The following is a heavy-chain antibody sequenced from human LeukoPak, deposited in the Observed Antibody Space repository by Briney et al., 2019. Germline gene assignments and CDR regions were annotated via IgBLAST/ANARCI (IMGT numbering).Heavy chain of an antibody. D-gene: IGHD3-22*01. CDR1: GFTFGDYA. Sequence: GGSLRLSCTASGFTFGDYAMSWFRQAPGKGLEWVGFIRSKAYGGTTEYAASVKGRFTISRDDSKSIAYLQMNSLRAEDTAVYYCAMAYWGYDSSGYYPQGGGQGTLVTVSS. J-gene: IGHJ4*02. V-gene: IGHV3-49*03. CDR2: IRSKAYGGTT. CDR3: AMAYWGYDSSGYYPQG.